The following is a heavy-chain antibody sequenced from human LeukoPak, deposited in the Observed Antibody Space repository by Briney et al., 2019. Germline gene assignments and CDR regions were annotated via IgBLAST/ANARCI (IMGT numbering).Heavy chain of an antibody. CDR2: ISSSSSYI. D-gene: IGHD4-17*01. CDR1: GFTFSSYS. J-gene: IGHJ4*02. CDR3: ARHDYGDDSNFDY. Sequence: GGSLRLSCAASGFTFSSYSMTWVRQAPGKGLEWVSCISSSSSYIYYADSVKGRFTISRDNAKNSLYLQMNSLRAEDTAVYYCARHDYGDDSNFDYWGQGTLVTVSS. V-gene: IGHV3-21*01.